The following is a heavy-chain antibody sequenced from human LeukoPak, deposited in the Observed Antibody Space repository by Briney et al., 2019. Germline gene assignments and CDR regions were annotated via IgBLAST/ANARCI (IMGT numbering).Heavy chain of an antibody. V-gene: IGHV3-66*01. CDR3: ARGDFWSAYYNA. Sequence: GRSLRLSCAVSGFTVSNNYMSWVRQAPGKGLEWVSIIYSGNTTYHADSVKGRFTISRDNSRNTLHLQMNSLRAEDTAVYYCARGDFWSAYYNAWGQGTLVTVSS. D-gene: IGHD3-3*01. J-gene: IGHJ5*02. CDR1: GFTVSNNY. CDR2: IYSGNTT.